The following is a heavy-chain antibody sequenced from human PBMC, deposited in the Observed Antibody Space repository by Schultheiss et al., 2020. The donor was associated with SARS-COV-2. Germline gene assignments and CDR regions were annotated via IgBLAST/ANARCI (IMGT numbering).Heavy chain of an antibody. V-gene: IGHV3-15*07. CDR1: AFTTFTFTNAW. Sequence: GGSLRLSCAASAFTTFTFTNAWMNWVRQAPGKGLEWVGRIKSKTDGGTADYAAPVKGRFTISRDDSKDTMYLQMNSLRAEDTAVYYCGKVLGGGSYLPPDYWGQGTLVTVSS. CDR2: IKSKTDGGTA. D-gene: IGHD3-16*02. CDR3: GKVLGGGSYLPPDY. J-gene: IGHJ4*02.